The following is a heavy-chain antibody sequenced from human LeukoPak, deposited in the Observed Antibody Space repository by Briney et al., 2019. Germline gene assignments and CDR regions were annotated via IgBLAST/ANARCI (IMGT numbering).Heavy chain of an antibody. J-gene: IGHJ4*02. V-gene: IGHV4-34*01. CDR1: GGSFSGYY. CDR2: INHSGST. D-gene: IGHD6-13*01. CDR3: ARSRYSSSWPYFDY. Sequence: PSETLSLTCAVYGGSFSGYYWSWICQPPGKGLEWIGEINHSGSTNYNPSLKSRVTISVDTSKNQFSLKLSSVTAADTAVYYGARSRYSSSWPYFDYWGQGTLVTVSS.